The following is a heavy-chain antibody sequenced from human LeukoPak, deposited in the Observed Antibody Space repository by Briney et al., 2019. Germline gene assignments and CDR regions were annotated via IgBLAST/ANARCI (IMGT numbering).Heavy chain of an antibody. CDR3: ARDQLGATDY. V-gene: IGHV4-59*12. J-gene: IGHJ4*02. Sequence: SETLSLTCTVSGGSISSYYWSWIRQPPGKGLEWIGHVYYDGSSNYNPSLKSRVTMSVDTSKNQFSLKLSSVTAADTAVYYCARDQLGATDYWGQGTLVTVSS. CDR1: GGSISSYY. D-gene: IGHD1-26*01. CDR2: VYYDGSS.